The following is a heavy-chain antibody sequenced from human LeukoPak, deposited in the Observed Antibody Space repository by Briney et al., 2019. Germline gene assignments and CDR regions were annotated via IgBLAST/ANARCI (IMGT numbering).Heavy chain of an antibody. V-gene: IGHV3-64*01. Sequence: GGSLRLSCAASGFTFSSYAMHWVRQAPGKGLEYVSAISGIGGSTYYANSVKGRFTISRDNSKNTLYLQMGSLRAEDTAVYYCAKDLLLWFGEGTTIDYWGQGTLVTVSS. D-gene: IGHD3-10*01. CDR3: AKDLLLWFGEGTTIDY. CDR1: GFTFSSYA. J-gene: IGHJ4*02. CDR2: ISGIGGST.